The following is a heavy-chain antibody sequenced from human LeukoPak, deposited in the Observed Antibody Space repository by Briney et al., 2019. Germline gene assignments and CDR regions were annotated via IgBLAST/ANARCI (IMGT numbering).Heavy chain of an antibody. CDR1: GXTFSTYW. CDR3: ARGPVGGRPDL. Sequence: PGGSLRLSCAASGXTFSTYWMHWVRQAPGKGLVWVSRIKSDGSTTNYGDSVKDRFTISRDNAKNTLYLQMNSLRADDTAVYYCARGPVGGRPDLWGQGTLVTVSS. D-gene: IGHD1-26*01. V-gene: IGHV3-74*01. CDR2: IKSDGSTT. J-gene: IGHJ4*02.